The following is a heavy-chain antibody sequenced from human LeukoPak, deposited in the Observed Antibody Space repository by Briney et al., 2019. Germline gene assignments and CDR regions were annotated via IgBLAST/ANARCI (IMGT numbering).Heavy chain of an antibody. D-gene: IGHD2-2*01. CDR1: GFTFSSYG. CDR2: IWYDGRNK. J-gene: IGHJ5*02. V-gene: IGHV3-33*01. CDR3: ARGPLHVVVPAATWFDP. Sequence: GGSLRLSCAASGFTFSSYGMHWVRQAPGKGLEWVAVIWYDGRNKYYADSVKGRFTISRDNAKNSLYLQMNSLRAEDTAVYYCARGPLHVVVPAATWFDPWGQGILVTVSS.